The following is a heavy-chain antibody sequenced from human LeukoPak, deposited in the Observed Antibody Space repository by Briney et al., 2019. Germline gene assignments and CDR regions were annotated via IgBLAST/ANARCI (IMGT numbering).Heavy chain of an antibody. CDR1: GFTFSSYA. J-gene: IGHJ4*02. Sequence: GGSLRLSCAASGFTFSSYAMHWVRQAPGKGLEWVAVISYDGSNKYYADSVKGRFTISRDDSKNTLYLQMNTLRAEDTAVYYCAKDYPLDYWGQGALVTVSS. CDR3: AKDYPLDY. V-gene: IGHV3-30-3*01. CDR2: ISYDGSNK.